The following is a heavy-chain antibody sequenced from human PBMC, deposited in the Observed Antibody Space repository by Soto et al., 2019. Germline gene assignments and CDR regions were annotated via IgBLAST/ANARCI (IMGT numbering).Heavy chain of an antibody. V-gene: IGHV3-7*01. CDR2: IKEDGSEK. CDR3: AREIY. Sequence: GGSLRLSCATSGFSFSSFWMSWVRQAPGKGPEWVANIKEDGSEKYYVDSVKGRFTISRDNAKNSLYLQMHSLRVEDTAAYYCAREIYWGQGSLVTVSS. J-gene: IGHJ4*02. CDR1: GFSFSSFW.